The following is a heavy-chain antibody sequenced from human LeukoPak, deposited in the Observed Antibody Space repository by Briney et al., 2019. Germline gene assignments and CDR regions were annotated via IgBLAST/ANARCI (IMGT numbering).Heavy chain of an antibody. V-gene: IGHV3-21*01. CDR2: ITSSGAYI. CDR1: GFTFGTYT. J-gene: IGHJ3*02. CDR3: ARDVGTGWYYAFDI. Sequence: PGASLSLSCAASGFTFGTYTMNWVRQAPGKGLEWVSSITSSGAYIFYADSVKGRFTISRDNAKNSLSLQMNSLRAEDTAVYFCARDVGTGWYYAFDIWGQGTLVTVSS. D-gene: IGHD6-19*01.